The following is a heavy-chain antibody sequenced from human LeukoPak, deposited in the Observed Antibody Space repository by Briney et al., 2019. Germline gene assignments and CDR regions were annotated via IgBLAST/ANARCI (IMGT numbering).Heavy chain of an antibody. CDR2: ISASSTYI. Sequence: GGSLRLSCAASGFTFGDYAMNWVRQAPGKGLEWVSSISASSTYIYYADSLKGRFTISRDDAKNSLYLQMNSLRAEDTAVYYCAKDHYYDTEYYYYYMDVWGKGTTVTISS. CDR1: GFTFGDYA. CDR3: AKDHYYDTEYYYYYMDV. V-gene: IGHV3-21*04. D-gene: IGHD3-22*01. J-gene: IGHJ6*03.